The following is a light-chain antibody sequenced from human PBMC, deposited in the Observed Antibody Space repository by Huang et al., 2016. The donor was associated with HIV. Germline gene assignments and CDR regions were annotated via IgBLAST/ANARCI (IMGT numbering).Light chain of an antibody. Sequence: DIVMTQSPDSLAVSLGERATINCKSSQSLLYSTNNKNYLAWYQQKPGQPPKLLIYWASARESGVPDRLDGSGSGTVFTLTISSLQAEDVAVYYCQQYYNTPLTFGQGTKLEIK. CDR2: WAS. J-gene: IGKJ2*01. V-gene: IGKV4-1*01. CDR3: QQYYNTPLT. CDR1: QSLLYSTNNKNY.